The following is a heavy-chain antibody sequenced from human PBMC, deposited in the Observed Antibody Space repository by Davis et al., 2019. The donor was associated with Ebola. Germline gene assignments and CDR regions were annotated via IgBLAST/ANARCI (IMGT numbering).Heavy chain of an antibody. CDR3: ARLPRGAASHFDY. Sequence: GESLMLSCAASGFVFSDFSMNCVRQAPGKGPEWVSTIYNDGATNYAASVKDRLTISRDNSKNTLYLQLNSLGPEDTAVYYCARLPRGAASHFDYWGQGTLVTVSS. V-gene: IGHV3-53*05. D-gene: IGHD2-15*01. J-gene: IGHJ4*02. CDR1: GFVFSDFS. CDR2: IYNDGAT.